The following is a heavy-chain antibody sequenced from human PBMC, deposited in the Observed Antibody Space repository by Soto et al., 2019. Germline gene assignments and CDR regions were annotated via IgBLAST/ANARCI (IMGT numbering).Heavy chain of an antibody. D-gene: IGHD4-4*01. J-gene: IGHJ6*03. CDR2: ISSSGSTI. V-gene: IGHV3-11*01. Sequence: GGSLRLSCAASGFTFSDYYMSWIRQAPGKGLEWVSYISSSGSTIYYADSVKGRFNNSRDNAKNSLYLQMNSLRAEDTAVYYCARVDGGYSNYVFFVGYYYMDVWGKGTTVTVSS. CDR1: GFTFSDYY. CDR3: ARVDGGYSNYVFFVGYYYMDV.